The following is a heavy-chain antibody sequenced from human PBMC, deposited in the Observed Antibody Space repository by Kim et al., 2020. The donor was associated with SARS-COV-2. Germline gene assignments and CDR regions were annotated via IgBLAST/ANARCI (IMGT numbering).Heavy chain of an antibody. CDR3: LAEIGSRSFDH. J-gene: IGHJ4*02. CDR1: GFTFSAHA. Sequence: GGSLRLSCAASGFTFSAHALHWVRQAPGKGLEWVALIAHDGSHISYPDSVKGRFIISRDNAKSTLYLQLNSLRPEDTAVYYCLAEIGSRSFDHWAQGILVTVSS. V-gene: IGHV3-30*04. D-gene: IGHD3-10*01. CDR2: IAHDGSHI.